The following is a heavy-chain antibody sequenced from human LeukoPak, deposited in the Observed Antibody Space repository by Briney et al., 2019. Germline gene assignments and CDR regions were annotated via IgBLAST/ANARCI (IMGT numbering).Heavy chain of an antibody. J-gene: IGHJ6*02. CDR2: IYHSGST. D-gene: IGHD4-17*01. Sequence: SQTLSLTCTVSGGSISSGDYSWSWIRQPPGKGLEWIGYIYHSGSTYYNPSLKSRVTISVDRSKNQFSLKLSSVTAADTAVYYCARGGTTTGGMDVWGQGTTVTVSS. V-gene: IGHV4-30-2*01. CDR1: GGSISSGDYS. CDR3: ARGGTTTGGMDV.